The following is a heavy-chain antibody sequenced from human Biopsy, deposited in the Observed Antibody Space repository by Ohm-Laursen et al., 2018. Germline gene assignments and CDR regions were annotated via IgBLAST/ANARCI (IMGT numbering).Heavy chain of an antibody. CDR2: IYNTGST. Sequence: SETLSLTCTVSGGFISTYYWNWIRQPAGKALEWIGRIYNTGSTNYNPSLQSRVTMSVDTSKNQFSLKMSSVTAADMAVYYCARDLPYYENSGYGAFDMWGQGTMVTVSS. V-gene: IGHV4-4*07. CDR3: ARDLPYYENSGYGAFDM. J-gene: IGHJ3*02. CDR1: GGFISTYY. D-gene: IGHD3-22*01.